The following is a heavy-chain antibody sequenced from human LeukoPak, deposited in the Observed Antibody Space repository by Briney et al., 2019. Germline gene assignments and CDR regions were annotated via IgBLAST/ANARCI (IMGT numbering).Heavy chain of an antibody. D-gene: IGHD1-26*01. Sequence: ASVKVSCKASGYTFTSYGISWVRQAPGQGLEWMGWMNPNSGNTGYAQKFQGRVTITRNTSISTAYMELSSLRSEDTAVYYCAREVVGAGRPFGYWGQGTLVTVSS. J-gene: IGHJ4*02. CDR3: AREVVGAGRPFGY. CDR2: MNPNSGNT. V-gene: IGHV1-8*03. CDR1: GYTFTSYG.